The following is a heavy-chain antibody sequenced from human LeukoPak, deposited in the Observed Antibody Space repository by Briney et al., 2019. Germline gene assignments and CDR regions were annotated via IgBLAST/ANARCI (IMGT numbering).Heavy chain of an antibody. CDR2: IYYSGST. V-gene: IGHV4-59*01. J-gene: IGHJ4*02. D-gene: IGHD3-22*01. CDR1: GGSISTYY. Sequence: PSETLSLTCTVSGGSISTYYWSWIRQPPGKGLEWIGYIYYSGSTNYNPSLKSRVTISVDTSKNQFSLKLSSVTAADTAVYYCARGLNYYDSSGYLDYWGQGTLVTVSS. CDR3: ARGLNYYDSSGYLDY.